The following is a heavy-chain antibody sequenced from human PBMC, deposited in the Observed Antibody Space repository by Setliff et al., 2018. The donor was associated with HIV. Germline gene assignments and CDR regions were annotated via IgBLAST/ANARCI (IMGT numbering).Heavy chain of an antibody. CDR2: INHRGST. CDR1: GGSFSDYY. V-gene: IGHV4-34*01. D-gene: IGHD6-13*01. CDR3: ARESPSSSWFYFDF. J-gene: IGHJ4*02. Sequence: PETLSLTCAVYGGSFSDYYWTWIRQSPGKGLEWIGEINHRGSTNYNPSLKSRVTVSVDTSKNQFSLKLGSVTAADTAVYYCARESPSSSWFYFDFWGQGTLVTSPQ.